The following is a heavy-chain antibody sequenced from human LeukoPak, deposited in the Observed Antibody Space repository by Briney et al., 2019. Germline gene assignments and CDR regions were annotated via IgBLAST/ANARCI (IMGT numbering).Heavy chain of an antibody. CDR1: GGSISSYY. Sequence: SETLSLTCTVSGGSISSYYWSWTRQPPGKGLEWIGYIYYSGSTNYNPSLKSRVTISVDTSKNQFSLKLSSVTAADTAVYYCARDASPYYDFWSGYYNNWFDPWGQGTLVTVSS. CDR2: IYYSGST. V-gene: IGHV4-59*01. J-gene: IGHJ5*02. D-gene: IGHD3-3*01. CDR3: ARDASPYYDFWSGYYNNWFDP.